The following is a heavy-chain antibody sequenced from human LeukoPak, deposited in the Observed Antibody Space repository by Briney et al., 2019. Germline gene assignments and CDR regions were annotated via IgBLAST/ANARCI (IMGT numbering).Heavy chain of an antibody. CDR3: ARDPGD. J-gene: IGHJ4*02. CDR1: GGSFSGYY. D-gene: IGHD3-10*01. V-gene: IGHV4-34*01. Sequence: SETLSLTCAVYGGSFSGYYWSWIRQPPGKGLEWIGEINHSGSTNYNPSLKSRVTISVDTSKNQFSLKLSSVTAADTAVYYCARDPGDWGQGTLVTVSS. CDR2: INHSGST.